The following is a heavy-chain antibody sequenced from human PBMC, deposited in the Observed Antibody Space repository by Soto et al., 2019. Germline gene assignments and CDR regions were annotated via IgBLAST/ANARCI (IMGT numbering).Heavy chain of an antibody. J-gene: IGHJ4*02. CDR2: ISYDGSNK. Sequence: QVQLVESGGGVVQPGRSLRLSCAASGFTFSSHGMHWVRQAPGKGLEWVAVISYDGSNKYYADSVKGRFTISRDNSKNKLYLQMNSLRAEDTAVYYCAKGDILDWAVTTPTGYWGQGTLVTVSS. CDR3: AKGDILDWAVTTPTGY. D-gene: IGHD4-17*01. CDR1: GFTFSSHG. V-gene: IGHV3-30*18.